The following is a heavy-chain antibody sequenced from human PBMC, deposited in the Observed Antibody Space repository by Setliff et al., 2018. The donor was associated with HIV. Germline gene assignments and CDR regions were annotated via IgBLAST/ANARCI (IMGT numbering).Heavy chain of an antibody. J-gene: IGHJ4*02. CDR2: IYLGDSDT. V-gene: IGHV5-51*01. Sequence: GESLKISCQGSGYNFTSYRIAWVRQMPGRGLEWMGIIYLGDSDTRYSPSFQGQVTISADKSISTAYLQWSSLKASDTAMYYCARSIAVAGNFDYWGQGTLVTVSS. CDR3: ARSIAVAGNFDY. D-gene: IGHD6-19*01. CDR1: GYNFTSYR.